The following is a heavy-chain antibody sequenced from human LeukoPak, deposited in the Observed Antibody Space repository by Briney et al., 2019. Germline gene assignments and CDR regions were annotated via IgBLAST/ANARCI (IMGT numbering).Heavy chain of an antibody. J-gene: IGHJ5*02. CDR2: IKRKTDGGTT. CDR3: TASITMIVVALNWFDP. Sequence: GGSLRLSCAASGFTFSNAWMSWFRQAPGKGLNWFARIKRKTDGGTTDYAAPVKGRFTISRDDSKNTLYLQMNSLKTEDTAVYYCTASITMIVVALNWFDPWGQGTLVTVSS. D-gene: IGHD3-22*01. CDR1: GFTFSNAW. V-gene: IGHV3-15*01.